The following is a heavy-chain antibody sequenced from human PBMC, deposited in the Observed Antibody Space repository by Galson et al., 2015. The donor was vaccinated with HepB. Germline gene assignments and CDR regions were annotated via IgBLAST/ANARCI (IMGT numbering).Heavy chain of an antibody. CDR3: ARDLVDCSSTSCYALFDY. D-gene: IGHD2-2*01. J-gene: IGHJ4*02. V-gene: IGHV7-4-1*02. Sequence: SVKVSCKASGYTFTSYAMNWARQAPGQGLEWMGWINTNTGNPTYAQGFTGRFVFSLDTSVSTAYLQISSLKAEDTAVYYCARDLVDCSSTSCYALFDYWGQGTLVTVSS. CDR1: GYTFTSYA. CDR2: INTNTGNP.